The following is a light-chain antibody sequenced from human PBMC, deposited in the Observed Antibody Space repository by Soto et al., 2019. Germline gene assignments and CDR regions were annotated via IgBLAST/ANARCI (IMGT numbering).Light chain of an antibody. V-gene: IGKV3-20*01. CDR1: QSVSSSY. J-gene: IGKJ1*01. Sequence: EIMLTQSPGTLSLSQGERATLSRGASQSVSSSYLAWYQQKPGRAPRLLIYGASTRATGIPARFSGSGSGTDFSLTISRLEAEDFAVYYCQQYTDWPLTFGQGTKVDIK. CDR2: GAS. CDR3: QQYTDWPLT.